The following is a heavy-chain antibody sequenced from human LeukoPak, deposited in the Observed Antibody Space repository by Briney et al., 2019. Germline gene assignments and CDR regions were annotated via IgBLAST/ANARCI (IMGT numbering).Heavy chain of an antibody. J-gene: IGHJ5*02. D-gene: IGHD3-10*01. CDR2: ISGSGLRT. Sequence: GGSLRLSCAASGFTFGTYAMNWVRQAPGQGLEWVSAISGSGLRTYYAAPVKGRFTISRDNSNNTLFLRMNDLRADDTAVYYCAKDPASITTLPGWFDPWGLGTLVTVSS. CDR1: GFTFGTYA. CDR3: AKDPASITTLPGWFDP. V-gene: IGHV3-23*01.